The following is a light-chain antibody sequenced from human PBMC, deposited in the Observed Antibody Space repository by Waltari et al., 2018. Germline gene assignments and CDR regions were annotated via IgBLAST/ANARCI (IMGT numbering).Light chain of an antibody. CDR1: SSNIGGYY. V-gene: IGLV1-40*01. CDR3: LSYDSSLSAGL. Sequence: QSVLTQPPSVSGAPGQRVTISCTGSSSNIGGYYVSWYQQLPGTTPKLLIYQDNKRPSGVSDRFSSSKSGTSASLTITGLQTEDEADYYCLSYDSSLSAGLFGGGTRLTVL. CDR2: QDN. J-gene: IGLJ2*01.